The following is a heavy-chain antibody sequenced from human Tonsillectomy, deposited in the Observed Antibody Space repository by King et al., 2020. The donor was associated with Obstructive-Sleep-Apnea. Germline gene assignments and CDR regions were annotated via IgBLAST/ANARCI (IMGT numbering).Heavy chain of an antibody. V-gene: IGHV3-23*04. CDR2: VSGSGGYT. D-gene: IGHD3-16*02. CDR3: AKGRSILTFGGVLVPPVFDY. CDR1: GFTFSSYA. Sequence: VQLVESGGGLAQPGGSLRLSCAASGFTFSSYAMSWVRQAPGKGLEWVSGVSGSGGYTYYADSVKGRITISRDNSRNTVYLQMNSLRAEDTAVYYCAKGRSILTFGGVLVPPVFDYWGQGTLVTVSS. J-gene: IGHJ4*02.